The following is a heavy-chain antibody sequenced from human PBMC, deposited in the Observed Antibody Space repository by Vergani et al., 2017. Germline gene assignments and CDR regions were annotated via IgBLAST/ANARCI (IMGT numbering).Heavy chain of an antibody. V-gene: IGHV3-7*01. Sequence: EVQLVESGGGFVQPGGSLRLSCAASGFTFSSYWMSWVRQAPGKGLEWVANIKQDGSEKYYVDSVKGRFTISRDNAKNSLYLQMNSLRAEDTAVYYCARDRRYCSGGSCDYYYYYMDVWGKGTTVTVSS. D-gene: IGHD2-15*01. J-gene: IGHJ6*03. CDR2: IKQDGSEK. CDR3: ARDRRYCSGGSCDYYYYYMDV. CDR1: GFTFSSYW.